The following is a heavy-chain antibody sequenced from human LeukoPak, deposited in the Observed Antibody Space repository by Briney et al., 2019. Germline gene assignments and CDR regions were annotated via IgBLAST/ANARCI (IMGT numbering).Heavy chain of an antibody. CDR3: AKGEIALAGNYFQY. CDR2: VSGDATST. V-gene: IGHV3-43*02. D-gene: IGHD6-19*01. CDR1: GFAFDDYA. J-gene: IGHJ1*01. Sequence: GGSLRLSCAASGFAFDDYAMHWVRQAPGKGLGWVCVVSGDATSTYYADSVKGRFTISRDNGKSSLYLQMDSLRPEDTALYYCAKGEIALAGNYFQYWGQGSLVTVSS.